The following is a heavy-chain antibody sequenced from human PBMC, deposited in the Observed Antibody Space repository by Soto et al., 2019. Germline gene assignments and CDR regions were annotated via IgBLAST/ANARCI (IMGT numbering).Heavy chain of an antibody. J-gene: IGHJ6*02. CDR3: ARAYLGRLPRRADYYYALDV. D-gene: IGHD1-26*01. CDR2: IGSAHDP. Sequence: LRLSCAASGFTFSTYDMHWVRQVPGKGLEWVSAIGSAHDPYYLGSVKGRFSISRENAKNSLYLQMNSLTTGDTAVYYCARAYLGRLPRRADYYYALDVWGQGTTVTVSS. CDR1: GFTFSTYD. V-gene: IGHV3-13*05.